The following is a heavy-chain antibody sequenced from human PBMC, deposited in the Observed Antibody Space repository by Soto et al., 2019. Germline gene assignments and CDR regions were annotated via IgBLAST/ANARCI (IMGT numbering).Heavy chain of an antibody. CDR3: ARGRRDYGDYRYYFDY. Sequence: QVQLQESGPGLVKPSQTLSLTCTVSGGSISSGGYYWSWIRQHPGKGLEWIGYIYYSGSTYYNPSLKSRVTISVDTSKNQSSLKLSSVTAADTAVYYCARGRRDYGDYRYYFDYWGQGTLVTVSS. V-gene: IGHV4-31*03. CDR1: GGSISSGGYY. CDR2: IYYSGST. J-gene: IGHJ4*02. D-gene: IGHD4-17*01.